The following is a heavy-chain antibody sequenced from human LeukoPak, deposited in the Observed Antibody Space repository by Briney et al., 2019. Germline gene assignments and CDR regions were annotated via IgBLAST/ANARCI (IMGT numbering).Heavy chain of an antibody. CDR1: GYTLTRYF. D-gene: IGHD2-2*01. CDR3: ARRGSCISTSCSLDY. Sequence: ASVKVSCKTSGYTLTRYFIHWVRQAPGQGLEWMGIINPSGGSTSYAQKFQDRVTMTGDTSTNTVYMELSSLRAEDTAVYYCARRGSCISTSCSLDYWGQGTLVTVSS. J-gene: IGHJ4*02. CDR2: INPSGGST. V-gene: IGHV1-46*01.